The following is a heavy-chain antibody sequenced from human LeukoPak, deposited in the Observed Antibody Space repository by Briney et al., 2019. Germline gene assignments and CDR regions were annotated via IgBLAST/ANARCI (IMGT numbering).Heavy chain of an antibody. Sequence: ASVKVSCKVSGYTLTELSMHWVRQAPGKGLEWMGGFDPEDGETIYAQKFQGRVTMTEDTSTDTAYMELSSLRSEDTAVYYCARLDRHYYYMDVWGKGTTVTVSS. CDR2: FDPEDGET. J-gene: IGHJ6*03. D-gene: IGHD3-16*01. CDR1: GYTLTELS. V-gene: IGHV1-24*01. CDR3: ARLDRHYYYMDV.